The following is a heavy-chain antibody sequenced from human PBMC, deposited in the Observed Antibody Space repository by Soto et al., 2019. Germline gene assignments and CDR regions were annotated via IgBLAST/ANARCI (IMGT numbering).Heavy chain of an antibody. Sequence: QVQLVQSGAEVKKPGSSVKVSCKASGGTFSSYAISWVRQAPGQGLEWMGGIIPIFGTANYAQKFQGRVTITADESTSTAYMELSSLRSEDTAVYYCARDGRGYSYGRFDPTYCYYGMDVWGQGTTVTVSS. CDR2: IIPIFGTA. V-gene: IGHV1-69*01. D-gene: IGHD5-18*01. J-gene: IGHJ6*02. CDR1: GGTFSSYA. CDR3: ARDGRGYSYGRFDPTYCYYGMDV.